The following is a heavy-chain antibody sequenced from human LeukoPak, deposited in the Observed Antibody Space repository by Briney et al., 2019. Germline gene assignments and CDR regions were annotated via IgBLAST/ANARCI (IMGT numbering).Heavy chain of an antibody. V-gene: IGHV3-23*01. CDR1: GFTFSNHA. J-gene: IGHJ4*02. CDR3: AKEEGAAAGHSAIDY. D-gene: IGHD6-13*01. Sequence: GGSLRLSCAASGFTFSNHAMTWVRQAPGKGLEWVSGISGGSTFYADSVKGRFTISRDNSKNTLYLQMNSLRADDTAVYHCAKEEGAAAGHSAIDYWGQGTLVTVSS. CDR2: ISGGST.